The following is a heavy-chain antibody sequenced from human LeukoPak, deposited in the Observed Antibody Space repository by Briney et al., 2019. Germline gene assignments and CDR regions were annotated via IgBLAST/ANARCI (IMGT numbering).Heavy chain of an antibody. Sequence: ASVKVSCKASGYTFTGYYMHWVRQAPGQGLEWMGWINPNSGGTNYAQKFQGRVTMTRDTSITTAYMELSRLRSDDTAVYYCAREGYCSGGSCYPNNWFDPWGQGTLVTVSS. D-gene: IGHD2-15*01. CDR2: INPNSGGT. V-gene: IGHV1-2*02. CDR3: AREGYCSGGSCYPNNWFDP. CDR1: GYTFTGYY. J-gene: IGHJ5*02.